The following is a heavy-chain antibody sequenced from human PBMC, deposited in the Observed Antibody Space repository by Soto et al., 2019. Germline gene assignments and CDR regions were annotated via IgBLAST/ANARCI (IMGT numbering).Heavy chain of an antibody. Sequence: SETLSLTSAVYGGYFSGYYWSWIRQPPGKGLEWIGEINHSGSTNYNPSLKSRVTISVDTSKNQFSLKLSSVTAADTAVYYCARDRDGYNYGTLDYWGQGTLVTVSS. CDR3: ARDRDGYNYGTLDY. CDR1: GGYFSGYY. CDR2: INHSGST. J-gene: IGHJ4*02. D-gene: IGHD5-12*01. V-gene: IGHV4-34*01.